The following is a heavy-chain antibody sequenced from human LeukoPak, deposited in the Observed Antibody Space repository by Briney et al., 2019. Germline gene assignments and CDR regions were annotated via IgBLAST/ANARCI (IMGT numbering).Heavy chain of an antibody. CDR1: GFTFSDYY. V-gene: IGHV3-11*01. D-gene: IGHD5-18*01. CDR3: ARHDTAMATDYGMDV. Sequence: PGGSLRLSCAASGFTFSDYYMSWIRQAPGKGLEWVSYISSRGSTIYCADSVKGRFTISRDNAKNSLYLQMNSLRAEDTAVYYCARHDTAMATDYGMDVWGQGTTVTVSS. CDR2: ISSRGSTI. J-gene: IGHJ6*02.